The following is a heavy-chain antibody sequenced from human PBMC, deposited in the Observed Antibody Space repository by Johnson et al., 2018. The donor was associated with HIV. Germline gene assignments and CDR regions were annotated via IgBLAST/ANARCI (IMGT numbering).Heavy chain of an antibody. CDR2: INWSGGST. Sequence: VQLVESGGGVVRPGESLRISCVASGFKFYEYDVSWVRQVPGKGLEWVSGINWSGGSTGYADSVKGRFTISRDNAKNSLFLQMNSLRDEDTALYYCAIIPPGGAGKGADAFDIWGQGTMVTVSS. V-gene: IGHV3-20*04. D-gene: IGHD1-26*01. CDR3: AIIPPGGAGKGADAFDI. CDR1: GFKFYEYD. J-gene: IGHJ3*02.